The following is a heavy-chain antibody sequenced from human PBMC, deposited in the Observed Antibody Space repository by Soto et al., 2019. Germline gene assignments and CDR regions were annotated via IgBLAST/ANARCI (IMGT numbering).Heavy chain of an antibody. CDR2: ISYDGSNK. J-gene: IGHJ6*02. CDR3: ARDGLEAAAGYYYGMDV. D-gene: IGHD6-13*01. V-gene: IGHV3-30-3*01. CDR1: GFTFSSYA. Sequence: LRLSCAASGFTFSSYAMHWVRQAPGKGLEGVAVISYDGSNKYYADSVKVRFTISRDNSKNTLYLQMNSLRAEDTAVYYCARDGLEAAAGYYYGMDVWGQGTTVTVSS.